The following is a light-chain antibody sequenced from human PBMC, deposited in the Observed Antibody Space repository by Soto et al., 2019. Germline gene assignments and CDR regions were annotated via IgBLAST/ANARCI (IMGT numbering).Light chain of an antibody. J-gene: IGLJ2*01. CDR3: QAWDSSTVL. CDR1: KLGEKY. CDR2: QDN. Sequence: SYELTQPPSVSVSPGQTASVTCSGDKLGEKYACWYQQKPGQSPVLVIYQDNTRPSGIPERFSGSNSGNTATLTISGTQAMDEADYYCQAWDSSTVLFGGGTKVTVL. V-gene: IGLV3-1*01.